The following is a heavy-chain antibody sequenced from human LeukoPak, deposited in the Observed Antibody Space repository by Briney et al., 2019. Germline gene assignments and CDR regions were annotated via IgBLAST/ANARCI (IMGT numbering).Heavy chain of an antibody. D-gene: IGHD4-11*01. Sequence: GGSLRLSCSASGFTFSRFGMSWVRQAPGKGLEYVAPIKQGGSEIFHMDSVKGRFTISRDDATNSLYLQMNSLRVEDTALYYCARDRESESDSEGDYWGRGTLVTVSS. CDR3: ARDRESESDSEGDY. V-gene: IGHV3-7*01. CDR2: IKQGGSEI. J-gene: IGHJ4*02. CDR1: GFTFSRFG.